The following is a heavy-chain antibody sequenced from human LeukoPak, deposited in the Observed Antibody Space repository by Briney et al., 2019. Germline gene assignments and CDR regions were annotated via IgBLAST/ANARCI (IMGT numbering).Heavy chain of an antibody. CDR2: ISGDAGTT. J-gene: IGHJ4*02. Sequence: PGGSLRLSCAASGFTFSIYAMSWVRQAPGKGLEWVSSISGDAGTTYYADSVKGRFTISRDNSKYTLFLQMNSLRAEDTAVCYCASSAHYGYWGQGTLVTVSS. CDR1: GFTFSIYA. V-gene: IGHV3-23*01. D-gene: IGHD3-22*01. CDR3: ASSAHYGY.